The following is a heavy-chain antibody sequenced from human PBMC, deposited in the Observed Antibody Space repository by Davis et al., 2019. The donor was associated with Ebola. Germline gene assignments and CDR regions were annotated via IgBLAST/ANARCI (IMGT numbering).Heavy chain of an antibody. CDR1: GFTFSSHW. Sequence: GESLKISCAASGFTFSSHWIHWVRQAPGKGLVWVSRINGDGSTTGYADSVKGRFTTSRDNSKNTLYLQMNRLRPEDTAVYYCAKDDYLQRWGGFDVWGQGTMVTVSS. J-gene: IGHJ3*01. CDR3: AKDDYLQRWGGFDV. V-gene: IGHV3-74*01. D-gene: IGHD3-16*01. CDR2: INGDGSTT.